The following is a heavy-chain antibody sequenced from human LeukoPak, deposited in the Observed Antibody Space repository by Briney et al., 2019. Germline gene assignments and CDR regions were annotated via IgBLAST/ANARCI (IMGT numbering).Heavy chain of an antibody. CDR1: GFTFSSYA. CDR2: ISGSGGST. J-gene: IGHJ4*02. V-gene: IGHV3-23*01. CDR3: ARDTFGVVRGAVY. Sequence: GGSLRLSCAASGFTFSSYAMSWVRQAPGKGLEWVSAISGSGGSTYYADSVKGRFTISRDNSKNTLYLQMNSLRAEDTAVYYCARDTFGVVRGAVYWGQGTLVTVSS. D-gene: IGHD3-3*01.